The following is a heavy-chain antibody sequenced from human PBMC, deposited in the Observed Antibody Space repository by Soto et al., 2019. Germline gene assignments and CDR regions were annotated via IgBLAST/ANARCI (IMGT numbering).Heavy chain of an antibody. CDR3: AHLRRRWLLVGSPATPYYFDF. CDR2: IYWNDDK. V-gene: IGHV2-5*01. D-gene: IGHD3-22*01. CDR1: GFSLSPSGVG. J-gene: IGHJ4*02. Sequence: SGPTLVNPTQTLTLTCTFSGFSLSPSGVGVGWIRQPPGKALEWLAVIYWNDDKLYSPSLKSRLTITKDTSKNQVVLTMTNMDPADTATYYCAHLRRRWLLVGSPATPYYFDFWGQGALVTVSS.